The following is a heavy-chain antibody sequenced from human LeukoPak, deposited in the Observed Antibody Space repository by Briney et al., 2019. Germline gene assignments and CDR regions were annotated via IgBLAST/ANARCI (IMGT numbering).Heavy chain of an antibody. Sequence: QPGGSLRLSCAASGFTFSSYGMHWARQAPGKGLEWVAVIWYDGSNKYYADSVKGRFTISRDNSKNTLYLQMNSLRAEDTAMYYCARDFGGPINYWGQGTLVTVSS. CDR1: GFTFSSYG. J-gene: IGHJ4*02. CDR2: IWYDGSNK. D-gene: IGHD3-16*01. CDR3: ARDFGGPINY. V-gene: IGHV3-33*01.